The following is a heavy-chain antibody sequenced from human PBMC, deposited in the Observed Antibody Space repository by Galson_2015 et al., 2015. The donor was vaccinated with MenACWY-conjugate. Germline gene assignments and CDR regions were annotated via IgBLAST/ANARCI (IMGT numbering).Heavy chain of an antibody. J-gene: IGHJ3*01. V-gene: IGHV3-23*01. Sequence: SLRLSCAASGSTLSSYAMSWVRQAPAKGLEWVSVISGSGDSTYHADFVKGRFNISRDNSKNTVYLQMNSLRAEDTAVYYCAKGIRTGNRSAFDVWGQGTMVTVSS. CDR1: GSTLSSYA. CDR3: AKGIRTGNRSAFDV. D-gene: IGHD1-14*01. CDR2: ISGSGDST.